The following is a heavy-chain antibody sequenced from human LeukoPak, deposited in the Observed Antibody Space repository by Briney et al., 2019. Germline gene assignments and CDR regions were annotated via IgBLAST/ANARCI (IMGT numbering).Heavy chain of an antibody. D-gene: IGHD3-22*01. J-gene: IGHJ4*02. CDR2: IYYSGST. CDR1: GGSISSSSYY. V-gene: IGHV4-39*07. CDR3: ARMTYYDSSGYYYDTLYYFDY. Sequence: PSETLSLTCTVSGGSISSSSYYWGWIRQPPGKGLEWIGSIYYSGSTYYNPSLKSRVTISVDTSKNQFSLKLSSVTAADTAVYYCARMTYYDSSGYYYDTLYYFDYWAREPWSPSPQ.